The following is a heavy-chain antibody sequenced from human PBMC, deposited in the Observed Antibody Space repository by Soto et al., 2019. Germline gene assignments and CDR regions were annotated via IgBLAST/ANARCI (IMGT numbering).Heavy chain of an antibody. J-gene: IGHJ4*02. D-gene: IGHD3-3*01. Sequence: SETLSLTCTVSGGSISSGGYYWSWIRQHPGKGLEWIGYIYYSGSTYYNPSLKSRVTISVDTSKNQFSLKLSSVTAADTAVYYCARETVDFWSGQYYFDYWGQGTLVTVSS. V-gene: IGHV4-31*03. CDR2: IYYSGST. CDR1: GGSISSGGYY. CDR3: ARETVDFWSGQYYFDY.